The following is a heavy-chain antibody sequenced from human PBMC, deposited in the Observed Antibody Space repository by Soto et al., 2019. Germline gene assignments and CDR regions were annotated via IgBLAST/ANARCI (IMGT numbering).Heavy chain of an antibody. V-gene: IGHV1-18*01. J-gene: IGHJ3*02. CDR3: ARAAYDILTGLYNGGAFDI. CDR1: GYTFNSYD. CDR2: IGAYTGNT. Sequence: ASVKVSCKVYGYTFNSYDFTWVRQAPGQGLEWMGWIGAYTGNTNYAEKFQGRVSLTIDASTSTAYMELRSLTADDTARYYCARAAYDILTGLYNGGAFDIWGQGTMVTVSS. D-gene: IGHD3-9*01.